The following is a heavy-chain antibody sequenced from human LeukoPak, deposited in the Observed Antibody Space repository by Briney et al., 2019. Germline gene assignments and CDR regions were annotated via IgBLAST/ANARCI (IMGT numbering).Heavy chain of an antibody. Sequence: GASVKVSCKASGGTFSSYAISWVRQAPGQGLEWMGWISSYNGNTHYANKLQGRVTMTTDTSTSTAYMELRSLRSDDTAVYYCANFHETGGFDYWGQGTLVIVSS. D-gene: IGHD2-8*02. J-gene: IGHJ4*02. CDR3: ANFHETGGFDY. CDR1: GGTFSSYA. CDR2: ISSYNGNT. V-gene: IGHV1-18*01.